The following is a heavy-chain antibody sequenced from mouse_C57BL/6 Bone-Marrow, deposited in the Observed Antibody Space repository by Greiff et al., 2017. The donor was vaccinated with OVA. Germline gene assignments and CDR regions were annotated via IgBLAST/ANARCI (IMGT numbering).Heavy chain of an antibody. CDR2: ISNGGGST. V-gene: IGHV5-12*01. CDR3: ARSPFFYWYFDV. CDR1: GFTFSDYY. J-gene: IGHJ1*03. Sequence: DVQLVESGGGLVQPGGSLKLSCAASGFTFSDYYMYWVRQTPEKRLEWVAYISNGGGSTYYPDTVKGRFTISRDNAKNTLYLQMSRLKSEDTAMYYCARSPFFYWYFDVWGTGTTVTVSS.